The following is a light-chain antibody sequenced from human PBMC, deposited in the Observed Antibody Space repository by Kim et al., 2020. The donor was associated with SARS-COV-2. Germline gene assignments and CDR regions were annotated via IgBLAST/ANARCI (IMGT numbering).Light chain of an antibody. V-gene: IGKV1-39*01. CDR3: QHSYSTPGT. J-gene: IGKJ1*01. CDR2: AAS. Sequence: SSVAYRVSITCRAIQSISTYLNWYQQKPGKAPKILIYAASSLQSGVPSRFSGSGSGTDFTLTINSLQPEDFATYFCQHSYSTPGTFGQGTKVDIK. CDR1: QSISTY.